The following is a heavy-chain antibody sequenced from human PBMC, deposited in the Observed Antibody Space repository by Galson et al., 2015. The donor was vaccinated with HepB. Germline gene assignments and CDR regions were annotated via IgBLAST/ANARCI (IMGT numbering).Heavy chain of an antibody. J-gene: IGHJ1*01. Sequence: SLRLSCAASGITFSTYAMAWVRQAPGKGPEWVSGISGSGGRTYFADSVKGRFSISRVNSKNTLYLQMNSLRADDTAIYYCATIPMYSSFSEAEYFQNWGQGTLVSVSS. CDR3: ATIPMYSSFSEAEYFQN. CDR2: ISGSGGRT. D-gene: IGHD3-22*01. CDR1: GITFSTYA. V-gene: IGHV3-23*01.